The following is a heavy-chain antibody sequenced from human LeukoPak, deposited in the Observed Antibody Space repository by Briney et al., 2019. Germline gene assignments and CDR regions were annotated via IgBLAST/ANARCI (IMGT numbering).Heavy chain of an antibody. Sequence: LAGGSLRLSCAVSGFTFSNAWMSWVRQAPGKGLEWVSAISGSGDSTYYADSVKGRFTISRDNSKNTLYLQMNSLRAEDTAVYNCAKKLRGTYSFDCWGQGTLVTVSS. CDR1: GFTFSNAW. CDR2: ISGSGDST. D-gene: IGHD3-16*01. V-gene: IGHV3-23*01. CDR3: AKKLRGTYSFDC. J-gene: IGHJ4*02.